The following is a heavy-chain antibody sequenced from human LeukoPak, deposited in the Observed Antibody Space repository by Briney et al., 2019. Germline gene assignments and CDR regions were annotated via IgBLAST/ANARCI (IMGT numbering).Heavy chain of an antibody. CDR2: FRAHGRSQ. V-gene: IGHV3-33*01. CDR3: ARDDDTSSHYSLFEY. CDR1: GFTLTRHG. Sequence: GGSLRLSCAASGFTLTRHGMHWVRQAPGKGLEWVAVFRAHGRSQYYADSVKGRFSISRDTSRSTVYLQMNSLRVEDTAVYYCARDDDTSSHYSLFEYWGQGTRVTVSS. J-gene: IGHJ4*02. D-gene: IGHD3-22*01.